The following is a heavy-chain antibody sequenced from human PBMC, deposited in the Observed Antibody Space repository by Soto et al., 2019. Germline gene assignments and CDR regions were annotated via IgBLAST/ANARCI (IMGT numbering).Heavy chain of an antibody. J-gene: IGHJ4*02. CDR2: IYYTGAT. CDR3: ARVLSSGSGCMDYCDF. D-gene: IGHD6-25*01. V-gene: IGHV4-4*02. Sequence: QVELQESGPRLVKSSGTLSLTCEVSSGSISTGNWWSWVRQPPGKGLEWIGEIYYTGATNYNPSPKSRGTMTIDKSNDQSSLIMTSARAADTAVYYCARVLSSGSGCMDYCDFWGQRSLVSVSS. CDR1: SGSISTGNW.